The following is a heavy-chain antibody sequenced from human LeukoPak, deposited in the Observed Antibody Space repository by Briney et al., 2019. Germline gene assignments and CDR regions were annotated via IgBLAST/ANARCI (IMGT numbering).Heavy chain of an antibody. V-gene: IGHV4-59*01. J-gene: IGHJ5*02. CDR1: GGSISSYY. D-gene: IGHD3-10*01. Sequence: SETLSLTCTVSGGSISSYYWSWIRQPPGKGLECIGYIHYTGSTNYNPSLKSRVTISVDTSKNQFSLKLNSVTAADTAVYYCARGGYYGSGNDFRFDPWGQGTLVTVSS. CDR2: IHYTGST. CDR3: ARGGYYGSGNDFRFDP.